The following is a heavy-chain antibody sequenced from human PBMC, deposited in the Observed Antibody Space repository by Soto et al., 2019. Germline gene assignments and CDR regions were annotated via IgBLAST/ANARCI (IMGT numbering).Heavy chain of an antibody. Sequence: GGSLRLSCAASGFTFSSYGMHWVRQAPGKGLEWVAVISYDGSNKYYADSVKGRFTISRDNSKNTLYLQMNSLRAEDTAVYYCAKDKRAVVVTAPFDYWGQGTLVTVS. CDR3: AKDKRAVVVTAPFDY. V-gene: IGHV3-30*18. CDR2: ISYDGSNK. D-gene: IGHD2-21*02. CDR1: GFTFSSYG. J-gene: IGHJ4*02.